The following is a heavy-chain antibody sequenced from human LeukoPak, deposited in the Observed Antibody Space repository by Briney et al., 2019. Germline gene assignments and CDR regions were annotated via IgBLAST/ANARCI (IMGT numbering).Heavy chain of an antibody. J-gene: IGHJ5*02. CDR3: ARSLSLMGSGWYRNWFDP. V-gene: IGHV5-51*01. D-gene: IGHD6-19*01. Sequence: GESLKISCKGSGYSFTSYWIGWVRQMPGKGLEWMGIIYPGDSDTRYSPSFQGQVTISADKSISTAYLQCSSLKASDTAMYYCARSLSLMGSGWYRNWFDPWGQGTLVTVSS. CDR2: IYPGDSDT. CDR1: GYSFTSYW.